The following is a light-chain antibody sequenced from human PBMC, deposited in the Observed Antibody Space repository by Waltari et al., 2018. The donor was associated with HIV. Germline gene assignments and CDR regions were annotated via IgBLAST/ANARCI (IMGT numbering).Light chain of an antibody. CDR2: EVS. CDR1: SSDVGGYNA. J-gene: IGLJ2*01. V-gene: IGLV2-14*01. Sequence: QSALTQPASVSGSPGQSISISCTGTSSDVGGYNAVSWYQQHPAKAPKLVILEVSNRPSGVSNRFSGSKSGNRASLTISGLQAEDEAYYYYCSSYTSSDTVVFGGGTKVTVL. CDR3: SSYTSSDTVV.